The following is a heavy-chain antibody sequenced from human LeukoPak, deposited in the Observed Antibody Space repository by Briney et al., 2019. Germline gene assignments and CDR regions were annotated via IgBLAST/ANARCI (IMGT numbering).Heavy chain of an antibody. J-gene: IGHJ4*02. Sequence: GGSLRLSCVGSGFTFIDYSMNWVRQAPGKGLEWVSYISSSSSTIYYADSVKGRFTISRDNAKNSLNLQMSSLRAEDTAVYYCARPSPNYRDSSGYYSPFDYWGQGTLVTVSS. CDR3: ARPSPNYRDSSGYYSPFDY. D-gene: IGHD3-22*01. CDR2: ISSSSSTI. CDR1: GFTFIDYS. V-gene: IGHV3-48*01.